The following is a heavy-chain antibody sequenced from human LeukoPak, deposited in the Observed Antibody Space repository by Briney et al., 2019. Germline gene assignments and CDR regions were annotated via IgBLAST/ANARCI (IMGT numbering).Heavy chain of an antibody. J-gene: IGHJ6*02. V-gene: IGHV3-30*18. CDR2: ISYDGSNK. CDR3: AKDRADILTGYYGDYYYGMDV. D-gene: IGHD3-9*01. CDR1: GFTFSSYG. Sequence: PGGSLRLSCAASGFTFSSYGMHWVRQAPGKGLEWVAVISYDGSNKYYADSVKGRFTISRDNSKNTLYLQMNSLRAEDTAVYYCAKDRADILTGYYGDYYYGMDVWGQGTTVTVSS.